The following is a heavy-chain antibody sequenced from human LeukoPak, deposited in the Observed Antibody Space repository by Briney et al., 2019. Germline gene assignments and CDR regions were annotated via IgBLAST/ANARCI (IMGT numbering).Heavy chain of an antibody. CDR1: GFTFSSYA. Sequence: PGGSLRLSCAASGFTFSSYAMHWVRQAPGKGLEWVAVISYDGSNKYYADSVKGRFTISRDNSKNTLYLQMNSLRAEDTAVYYCASLRYSSSGDYWGQGTLVTVSS. CDR2: ISYDGSNK. J-gene: IGHJ4*02. CDR3: ASLRYSSSGDY. D-gene: IGHD6-6*01. V-gene: IGHV3-30-3*01.